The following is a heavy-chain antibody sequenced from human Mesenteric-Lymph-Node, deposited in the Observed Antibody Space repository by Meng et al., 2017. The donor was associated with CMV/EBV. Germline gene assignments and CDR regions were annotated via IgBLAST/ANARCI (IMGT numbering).Heavy chain of an antibody. Sequence: GGSLRLSCAASGFTFTNFAITWVRQAPGKGLEWVSAISGSGASTYYADSVKGRFTISRDNSKDTLYLQMNSLRAEDTAVYYCAKDLRPYGDSGNWFDPWGQGTLVTVSS. V-gene: IGHV3-23*01. CDR1: GFTFTNFA. J-gene: IGHJ5*02. CDR3: AKDLRPYGDSGNWFDP. D-gene: IGHD4-17*01. CDR2: ISGSGAST.